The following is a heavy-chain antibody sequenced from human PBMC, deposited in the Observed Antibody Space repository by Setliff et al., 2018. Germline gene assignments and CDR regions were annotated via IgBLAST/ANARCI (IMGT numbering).Heavy chain of an antibody. Sequence: SETLSLTCSVSGDSINRNIYYWSWVRQPAGKGLEWVGHIHSSGRTNYNPSLKSRITMSVDTSKNQFSLKLTSVTAADTAVYYCAGTGSARWYVPDYWGQGTLVTVSS. CDR3: AGTGSARWYVPDY. J-gene: IGHJ4*02. D-gene: IGHD2-2*01. CDR2: IHSSGRT. CDR1: GDSINRNIYY. V-gene: IGHV4-61*09.